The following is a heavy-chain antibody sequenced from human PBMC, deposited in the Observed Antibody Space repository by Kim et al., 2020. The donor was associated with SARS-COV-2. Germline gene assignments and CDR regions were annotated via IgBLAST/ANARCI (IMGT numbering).Heavy chain of an antibody. CDR1: RYNFPDYW. CDR2: IYPADSDT. D-gene: IGHD6-19*01. Sequence: GESLKISCKASRYNFPDYWIGWVRQTPGKGLEWLGIIYPADSDTRYSPSFQGQVTISADTSTNTAYLQWNSLKASDSGVYYCARQEEQWRAMDVWGQGTTVTVSS. CDR3: ARQEEQWRAMDV. V-gene: IGHV5-51*01. J-gene: IGHJ6*02.